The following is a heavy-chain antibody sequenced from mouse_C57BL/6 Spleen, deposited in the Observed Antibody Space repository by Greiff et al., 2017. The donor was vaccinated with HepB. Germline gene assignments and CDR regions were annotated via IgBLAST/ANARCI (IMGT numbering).Heavy chain of an antibody. CDR1: GFTFSDYG. J-gene: IGHJ3*01. CDR2: ISSGSSTI. D-gene: IGHD2-5*01. CDR3: ARYSNSAWFAY. V-gene: IGHV5-17*01. Sequence: DVKLVESGGGLVKPGGSLKLSCAASGFTFSDYGMHWVRQAPEKGLGWVAYISSGSSTIYYADTVKVRFTISRDNAKNTLFLQMTSLSSEDTAMYYCARYSNSAWFAYWGQGTLVTVSA.